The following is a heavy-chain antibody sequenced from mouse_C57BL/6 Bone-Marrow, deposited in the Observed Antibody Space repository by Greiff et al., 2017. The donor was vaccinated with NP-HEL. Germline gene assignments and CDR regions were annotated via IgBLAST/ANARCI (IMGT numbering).Heavy chain of an antibody. CDR1: GYAFSSYW. J-gene: IGHJ3*01. CDR2: IYPGDGDT. D-gene: IGHD2-2*01. CDR3: ARWGYPPWFAY. V-gene: IGHV1-80*01. Sequence: QVHVKQSGAELVKPGASVKISCKASGYAFSSYWMNWVKQRPGKGLEWIGQIYPGDGDTNYNGKFKGKATLTADKSSSTAYMQLSSLTSEDSAVYFCARWGYPPWFAYWGQGTLVTVSA.